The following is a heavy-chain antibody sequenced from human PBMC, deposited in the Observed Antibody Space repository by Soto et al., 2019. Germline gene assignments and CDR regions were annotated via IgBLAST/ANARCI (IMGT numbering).Heavy chain of an antibody. D-gene: IGHD6-25*01. V-gene: IGHV4-39*01. CDR3: ARGLPAERAEYFQH. CDR1: GGSISSSSYY. Sequence: PSGTLSLTCTVSGGSISSSSYYWGWIRQPPGKGLEWIGSIDYSGSTYYNPSLKSRVTISVDTSKNQFSLKLSSVPAADTAVYYCARGLPAERAEYFQHWGQGTLVTVSS. CDR2: IDYSGST. J-gene: IGHJ1*01.